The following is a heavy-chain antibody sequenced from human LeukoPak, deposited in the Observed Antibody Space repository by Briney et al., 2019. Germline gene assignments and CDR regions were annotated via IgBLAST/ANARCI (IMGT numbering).Heavy chain of an antibody. CDR2: INSDGSST. Sequence: GGSLRLSCAASGFTFSSYWMHWVRQAPGKGLVWVSRINSDGSSTSYADCVKGPLTISTDNAKNTLNLQMNSLRAEDTAVYYCAVWLVDYWGHGTLVTVSS. J-gene: IGHJ4*01. CDR3: AVWLVDY. V-gene: IGHV3-74*01. D-gene: IGHD3-10*01. CDR1: GFTFSSYW.